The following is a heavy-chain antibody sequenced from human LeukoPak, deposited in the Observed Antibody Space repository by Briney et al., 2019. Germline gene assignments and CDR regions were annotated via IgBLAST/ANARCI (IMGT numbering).Heavy chain of an antibody. CDR2: INHSGST. CDR3: ARNSVPSFYSDTSGYFYY. D-gene: IGHD3-22*01. J-gene: IGHJ4*02. V-gene: IGHV4-34*01. Sequence: SQTLSLTCGVSGGSFSGYYFSWVRQSPEKGLAWIGEINHSGSTHYNPSLKSRVTISVDTAKKQISLKLNSVTAADTAVYYCARNSVPSFYSDTSGYFYYWGQGTLVTVSS. CDR1: GGSFSGYY.